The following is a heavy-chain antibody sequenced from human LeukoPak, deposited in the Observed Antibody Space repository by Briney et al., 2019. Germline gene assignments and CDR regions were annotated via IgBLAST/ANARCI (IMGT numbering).Heavy chain of an antibody. Sequence: SVKVSCKASGGTFSSYAISWVRQAPGQGLEWMGGIIPIFGTANYAQKFQGRVTITADESTSTAYVELSSLRSEDTAVYYCARVINYYDSSGNFDYWGQGTLVTVSS. V-gene: IGHV1-69*13. CDR2: IIPIFGTA. J-gene: IGHJ4*02. CDR1: GGTFSSYA. D-gene: IGHD3-22*01. CDR3: ARVINYYDSSGNFDY.